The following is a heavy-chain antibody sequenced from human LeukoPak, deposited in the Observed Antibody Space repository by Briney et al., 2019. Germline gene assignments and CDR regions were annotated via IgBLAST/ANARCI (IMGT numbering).Heavy chain of an antibody. J-gene: IGHJ4*02. CDR3: AKPTRGSGNSFLIDF. Sequence: PGGSLRLSCTASRVTFSGYTMNWVRQAPGKGLEWVSSISSRSSDIYYAASVKGRFSISRDNSRNTLYLQMNSLRAEDTAVYFCAKPTRGSGNSFLIDFWGQGTLVTVSS. D-gene: IGHD4-23*01. CDR2: ISSRSSDI. CDR1: RVTFSGYT. V-gene: IGHV3-21*01.